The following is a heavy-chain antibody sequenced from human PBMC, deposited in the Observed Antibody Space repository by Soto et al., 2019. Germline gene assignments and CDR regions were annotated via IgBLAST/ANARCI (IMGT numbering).Heavy chain of an antibody. CDR1: GFTFTSSA. Sequence: SVKVSCKASGFTFTSSAVQWVRQARGQRLEWIGWIVVGSGNTNYAQKFQERVTITRDMSTSTAYMELNSLRAEDTAVYYCAKDQGSSWYEIDYWGQGTLVTVSS. V-gene: IGHV1-58*01. CDR3: AKDQGSSWYEIDY. J-gene: IGHJ4*02. CDR2: IVVGSGNT. D-gene: IGHD6-13*01.